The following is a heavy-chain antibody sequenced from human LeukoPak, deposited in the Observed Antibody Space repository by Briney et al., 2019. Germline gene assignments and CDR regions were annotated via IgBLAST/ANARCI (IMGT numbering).Heavy chain of an antibody. CDR1: GASISSNHYY. Sequence: SDTPSLTCAVSGASISSNHYYWGWIRHSPGKGLEWIGSAFHSGSTYYNPSLKTRVTMSLDASKRQFSLKLTSVTAADTAVYYCARDFLECSRASCLNWFDPWGQGTLVTVSS. V-gene: IGHV4-39*07. CDR3: ARDFLECSRASCLNWFDP. CDR2: AFHSGST. J-gene: IGHJ5*02. D-gene: IGHD2-2*01.